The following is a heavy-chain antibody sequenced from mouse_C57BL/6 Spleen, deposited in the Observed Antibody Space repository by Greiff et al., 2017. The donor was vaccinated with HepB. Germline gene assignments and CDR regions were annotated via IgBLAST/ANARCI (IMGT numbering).Heavy chain of an antibody. CDR2: IHPNSGST. CDR1: GYTFTSYW. J-gene: IGHJ3*01. V-gene: IGHV1-64*01. D-gene: IGHD1-1*01. Sequence: QVQLQQPGAELVKPGASVKLSCKASGYTFTSYWMHWVKQRPGQGLEWIGMIHPNSGSTNYNEKFKSKATLTVDKSSSTAHMQLSSLTSEDSAVYYCARESYYGSSGGFAYWGQGTLVTVSA. CDR3: ARESYYGSSGGFAY.